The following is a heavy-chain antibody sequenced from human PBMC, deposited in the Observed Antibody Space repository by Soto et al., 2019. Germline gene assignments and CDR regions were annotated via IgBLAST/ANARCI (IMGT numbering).Heavy chain of an antibody. D-gene: IGHD4-17*01. J-gene: IGHJ3*02. CDR3: APTRGYGVFDAVDI. V-gene: IGHV3-23*01. CDR1: GFCFSTYA. Sequence: PXVCLRLSCAACGFCFSTYAMNWVRQAPGKGLEWVSAISNNGYDTYYAESVRGRFTISRDNSINTLYLQMSRLRTEDMAVYYCAPTRGYGVFDAVDIWGQGTMVTVSS. CDR2: ISNNGYDT.